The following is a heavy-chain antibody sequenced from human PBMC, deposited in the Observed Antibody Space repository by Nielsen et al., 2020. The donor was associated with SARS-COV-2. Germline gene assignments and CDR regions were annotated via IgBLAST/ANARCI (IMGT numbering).Heavy chain of an antibody. J-gene: IGHJ6*03. CDR2: INHSGST. V-gene: IGHV4-34*01. D-gene: IGHD6-13*01. CDR3: ARRPIAAAGPRGAMDV. CDR1: GGSFSGYY. Sequence: SETLSLTCAVYGGSFSGYYWSWIRQPPGKGLEWIGEINHSGSTNYNPSLKSRVTISVDTSKNQFSLKLSSVTAADTAVYYCARRPIAAAGPRGAMDVWGKGTTVTVSS.